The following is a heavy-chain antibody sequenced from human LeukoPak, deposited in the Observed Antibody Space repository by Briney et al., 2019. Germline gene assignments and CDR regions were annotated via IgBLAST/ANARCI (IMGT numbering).Heavy chain of an antibody. CDR2: INWNGGST. J-gene: IGHJ4*02. D-gene: IGHD5-18*01. Sequence: GGSLRLSCAASGFTFDDYGMSWVRHAPGKGLEWVSGINWNGGSTGYADSVKGRFTISRDNAKNSLYLQMNSLRAEDTALYYCARWDTAMVTGDYWGQGTLVTVSS. V-gene: IGHV3-20*04. CDR3: ARWDTAMVTGDY. CDR1: GFTFDDYG.